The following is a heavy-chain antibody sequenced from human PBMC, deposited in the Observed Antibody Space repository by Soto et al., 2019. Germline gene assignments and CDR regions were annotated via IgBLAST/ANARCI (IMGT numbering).Heavy chain of an antibody. V-gene: IGHV3-23*01. J-gene: IGHJ4*02. Sequence: GGSLRLSCAASGFTFSNYAMTWVRQTPGKGLERVATIMKSGDSAHYADSVGGRFTVSRDNSINVLYLQMNALRAEDTARYFCARESGGDWGYFDCWGQGSQVTVSS. CDR3: ARESGGDWGYFDC. CDR1: GFTFSNYA. CDR2: IMKSGDSA. D-gene: IGHD2-21*02.